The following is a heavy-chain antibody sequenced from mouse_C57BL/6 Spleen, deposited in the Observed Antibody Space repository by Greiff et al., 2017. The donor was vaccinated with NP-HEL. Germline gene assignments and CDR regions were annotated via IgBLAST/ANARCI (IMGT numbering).Heavy chain of an antibody. J-gene: IGHJ2*01. CDR3: ARYMGGYFDY. CDR2: IRNKANGYTT. CDR1: GFTFTDYY. V-gene: IGHV7-3*01. Sequence: EVQWVESGGGLVQPGGSLSLSCAASGFTFTDYYMSWVRQPPGKALEWLGFIRNKANGYTTEYSASVKGRFTISRDNSQSILYLQMNALRAEDSATYYCARYMGGYFDYWGQGTTLTVSS.